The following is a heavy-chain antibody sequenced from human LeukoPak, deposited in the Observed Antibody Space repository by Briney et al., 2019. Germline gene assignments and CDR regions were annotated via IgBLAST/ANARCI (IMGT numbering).Heavy chain of an antibody. CDR2: IKQDGSEK. CDR1: GFXFSNAW. V-gene: IGHV3-7*05. CDR3: AGGYKSGYLFDY. J-gene: IGHJ4*02. Sequence: GGSLRLSCAGSGFXFSNAWMNWVRQAPGKGREWVADIKQDGSEKYYVDSVKGRFTISRDNAKNSLYLQMNSLRAEDTAVYYCAGGYKSGYLFDYWGQGILVTVSS. D-gene: IGHD3-9*01.